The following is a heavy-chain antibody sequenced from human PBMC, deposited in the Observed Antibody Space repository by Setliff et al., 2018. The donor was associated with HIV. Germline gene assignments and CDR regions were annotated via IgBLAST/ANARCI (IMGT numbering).Heavy chain of an antibody. V-gene: IGHV1-2*02. Sequence: ASVKVSCKAPGNSFNGDFLNWVRQAPGQGLEWMGNIKLSSGGTKFAQKFLGRVTMTRDTSTNTACMELRRLNSDDTATYFCVASPGSFTSVDETEAGDYWGQGTLVTVSS. CDR3: VASPGSFTSVDETEAGDY. J-gene: IGHJ4*02. D-gene: IGHD6-25*01. CDR1: GNSFNGDF. CDR2: IKLSSGGT.